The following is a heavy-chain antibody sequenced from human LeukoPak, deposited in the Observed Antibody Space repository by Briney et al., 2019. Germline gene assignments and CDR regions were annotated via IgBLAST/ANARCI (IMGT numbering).Heavy chain of an antibody. V-gene: IGHV4-34*01. J-gene: IGHJ5*02. CDR3: ASLTRS. CDR2: INHSGST. Sequence: KTSETLSLTCAVYGGSFSGYYWSWIRQPPGKGLEWIGEINHSGSTNYNPSLKSRVTISVDTSKNQFSLKLSSVTAAVTAVYYCASLTRSWGQGTLVTVSS. CDR1: GGSFSGYY.